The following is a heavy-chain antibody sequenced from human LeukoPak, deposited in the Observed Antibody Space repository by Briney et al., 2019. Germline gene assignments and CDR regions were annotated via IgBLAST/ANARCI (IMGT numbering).Heavy chain of an antibody. CDR1: GFTFSSYE. J-gene: IGHJ4*02. CDR2: ISSSGSTI. CDR3: ARNLYYYDSSGCNDY. D-gene: IGHD3-22*01. Sequence: GGSLRLSCAASGFTFSSYEMNWVRQAPGKGLEWVSYISSSGSTIYYADSVKGRFTISRDNAKNSLYLQMNSLRAEDTAVYYCARNLYYYDSSGCNDYWGQGTLVTVSS. V-gene: IGHV3-48*03.